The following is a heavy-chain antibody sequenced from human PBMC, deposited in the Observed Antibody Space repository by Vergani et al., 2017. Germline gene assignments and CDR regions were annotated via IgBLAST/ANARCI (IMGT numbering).Heavy chain of an antibody. J-gene: IGHJ3*02. V-gene: IGHV4-30-4*01. CDR1: GSSISSGHYY. D-gene: IGHD2-2*01. Sequence: QVRLQESGPGLVKPSETLSLTCTVSGSSISSGHYYWSWIRRPPGKGLEWIGHIYYSGSTYYKSSLKSRVTISVDTSNNQFSLKLSSVTAADTAVYYCARETCSSTSCLYLGVAFDIWGQGTMVTVSS. CDR3: ARETCSSTSCLYLGVAFDI. CDR2: IYYSGST.